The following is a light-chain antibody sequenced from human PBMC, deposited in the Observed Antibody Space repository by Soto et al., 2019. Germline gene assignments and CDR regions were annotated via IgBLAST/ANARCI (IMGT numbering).Light chain of an antibody. J-gene: IGKJ2*01. CDR1: QGISRF. CDR2: AAS. Sequence: DIQMTQSPSSVSASVGDRVTSTCRASQGISRFLAWYQQKSGKAPKFLIYAASSLQSGVLSRFSGSGSGTDFTLTITSLQPEDVATYYCQQTNSFPYTFGQGTKVEIK. V-gene: IGKV1-12*01. CDR3: QQTNSFPYT.